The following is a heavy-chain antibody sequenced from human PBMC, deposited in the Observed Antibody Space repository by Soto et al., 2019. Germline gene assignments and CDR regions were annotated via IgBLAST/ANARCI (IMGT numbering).Heavy chain of an antibody. V-gene: IGHV4-30-4*02. CDR1: GGSISSGDYY. Sequence: SETLSLTCTVSGGSISSGDYYWSWIRQPPGKGLEWIGYIYYSGSTYYNPSLKSRVTISVDTSKNQFSLKLSSVTAADTAVYYCARVSIDLSYYYYYMDVWGKGTTVTVSS. CDR2: IYYSGST. CDR3: ARVSIDLSYYYYYMDV. J-gene: IGHJ6*03.